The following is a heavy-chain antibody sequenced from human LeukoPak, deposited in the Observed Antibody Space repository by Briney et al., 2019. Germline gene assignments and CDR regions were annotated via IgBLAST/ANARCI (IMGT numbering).Heavy chain of an antibody. CDR1: GFTFSSYW. CDR3: VRGGESTWS. D-gene: IGHD2-15*01. V-gene: IGHV3-74*01. CDR2: INNDGSGT. Sequence: PGGSLRLSCAASGFTFSSYWMHWVRHAPGKGPVWVSRINNDGSGTTYADSVKGRFTISRDDAKNTLYLQMNSLRAEDTAVYYCVRGGESTWSWGQGTLVTASS. J-gene: IGHJ5*02.